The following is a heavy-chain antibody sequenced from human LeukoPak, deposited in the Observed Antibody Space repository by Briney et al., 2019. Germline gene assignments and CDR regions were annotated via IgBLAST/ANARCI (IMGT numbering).Heavy chain of an antibody. CDR1: GFTFSSYA. J-gene: IGHJ4*02. Sequence: GSLRLSCAASGFTFSSYAMHWVRQAPGKGLEWVAVISYDGSNKYYADSVKGRFTISRDNSKNTLYLQMNSLRAEDTAVYYCARGRGDGDYDRALLGWGQGTLVTVSS. V-gene: IGHV3-30-3*01. CDR3: ARGRGDGDYDRALLG. D-gene: IGHD4-17*01. CDR2: ISYDGSNK.